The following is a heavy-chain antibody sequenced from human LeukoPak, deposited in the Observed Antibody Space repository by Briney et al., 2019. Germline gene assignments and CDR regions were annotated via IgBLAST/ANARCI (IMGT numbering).Heavy chain of an antibody. CDR3: AKDAVGAAAGYYIDN. CDR2: ISADGDYT. D-gene: IGHD6-13*01. V-gene: IGHV3-43*02. J-gene: IGHJ4*02. Sequence: GGSLRLSCAASGFTFDNFAMHWVRQPPGKGLEWVSLISADGDYTRNADSVKGRFTISRDNSKNSLDLQMSSLRSEDTAVYYCAKDAVGAAAGYYIDNLGQGALVAVSP. CDR1: GFTFDNFA.